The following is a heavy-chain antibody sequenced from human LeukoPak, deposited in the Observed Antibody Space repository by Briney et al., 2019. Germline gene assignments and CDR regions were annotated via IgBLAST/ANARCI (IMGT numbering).Heavy chain of an antibody. J-gene: IGHJ3*02. V-gene: IGHV3-7*01. CDR1: GFTFNSYW. CDR2: VKRDGSEK. CDR3: ARGLPTGFDAFDI. Sequence: GGSLRLSCAASGFTFNSYWMSWVRQAPGKGLEWVANVKRDGSEKYSVDSVKGRFTISRDNAKNSLFLQMNSLRAEDTAVYYCARGLPTGFDAFDIWGQGTMVTVSS. D-gene: IGHD4-17*01.